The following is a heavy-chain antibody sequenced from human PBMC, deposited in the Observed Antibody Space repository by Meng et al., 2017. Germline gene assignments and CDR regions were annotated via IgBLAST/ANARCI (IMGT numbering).Heavy chain of an antibody. CDR1: GYNFIDAY. CDR3: ARDGGNYDFDY. CDR2: IIPRSSDA. D-gene: IGHD1-7*01. J-gene: IGHJ4*02. Sequence: QGQLVRFGAEVKKPGDSANLSCNASGYNFIDAYIHWVRQAPGQGLEWMGSIIPRSSDANSAQQFQGRVTLTWDTTINTAYTELSSLRSDDTAIYYCARDGGNYDFDYWGQGTLVTVSS. V-gene: IGHV1-2*02.